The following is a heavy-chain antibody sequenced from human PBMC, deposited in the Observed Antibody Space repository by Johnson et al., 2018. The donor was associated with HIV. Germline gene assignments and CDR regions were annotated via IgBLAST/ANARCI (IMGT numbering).Heavy chain of an antibody. J-gene: IGHJ3*02. CDR1: GFTFRNYW. V-gene: IGHV3-7*05. CDR3: ARLNIAFDI. CDR2: IKQDGSEK. Sequence: EQLVESGGGLVQSGGSLRLPCTASGFTFRNYWMSWVRQVIGKGLEWVASIKQDGSEKYYVDSVKGRFTISRDNAKKSLYLQMNSLRVEDTAVYYCARLNIAFDIWGQGTMVTVSS. D-gene: IGHD2/OR15-2a*01.